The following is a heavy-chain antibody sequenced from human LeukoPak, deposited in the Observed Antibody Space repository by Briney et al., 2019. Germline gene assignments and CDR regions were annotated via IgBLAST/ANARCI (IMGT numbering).Heavy chain of an antibody. V-gene: IGHV4-31*03. CDR3: ARAERGHIVVAYAFDI. CDR1: GGSISSGGYY. D-gene: IGHD2-21*01. CDR2: IYYSGST. J-gene: IGHJ3*02. Sequence: TLSLTCTVSGGSISSGGYYWSWIRQHPGKGLEWIGYIYYSGSTYYNPSLKSRVTISVDTSKNQFSLKLSSVTAADTAVYYCARAERGHIVVAYAFDIWGQGTMVTVSS.